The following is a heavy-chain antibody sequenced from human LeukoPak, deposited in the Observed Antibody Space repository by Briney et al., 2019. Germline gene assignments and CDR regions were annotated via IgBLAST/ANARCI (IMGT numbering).Heavy chain of an antibody. CDR3: ARDVGRYYDSSGYYPFQH. V-gene: IGHV1-69*13. J-gene: IGHJ1*01. D-gene: IGHD3-22*01. CDR2: IIPIFGTA. CDR1: GGTFSSYA. Sequence: SVKVSCKASGGTFSSYAISWVRQAPGQGLEWMGGIIPIFGTANYAQKFQGRVTITADESTSTAYMELSSLRSEDTAVYYCARDVGRYYDSSGYYPFQHWGQGTLVTVSS.